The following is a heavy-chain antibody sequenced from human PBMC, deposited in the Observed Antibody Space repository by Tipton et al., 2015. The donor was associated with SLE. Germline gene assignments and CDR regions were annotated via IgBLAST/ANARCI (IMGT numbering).Heavy chain of an antibody. D-gene: IGHD2-15*01. J-gene: IGHJ6*02. V-gene: IGHV3-74*01. CDR3: AKGRAPYCSGVTCYDYFAMDV. Sequence: SLRLSCAVSGFTYSTYWMHWVRQAPGKGLVWVSGIKSDGNITSYADSVKGRFTISRDNDKNTLYLQMHSLRAEDTAVYYCAKGRAPYCSGVTCYDYFAMDVWGQGTTVTVSS. CDR2: IKSDGNIT. CDR1: GFTYSTYW.